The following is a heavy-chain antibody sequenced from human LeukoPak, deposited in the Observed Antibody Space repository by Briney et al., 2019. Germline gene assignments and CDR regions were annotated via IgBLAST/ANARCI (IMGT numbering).Heavy chain of an antibody. J-gene: IGHJ6*03. CDR3: ARGGITIFGVVPPGYYYMDV. CDR2: IYYSGST. D-gene: IGHD3-3*01. V-gene: IGHV4-59*01. CDR1: GGSISSYY. Sequence: SETLSLTCTVSGGSISSYYWSWIRQPAGKGLEWIGYIYYSGSTNYNPSLKSRVTISVDTSKNQFSLKLSSVTAADTAVYYCARGGITIFGVVPPGYYYMDVWGKGTTVTVSS.